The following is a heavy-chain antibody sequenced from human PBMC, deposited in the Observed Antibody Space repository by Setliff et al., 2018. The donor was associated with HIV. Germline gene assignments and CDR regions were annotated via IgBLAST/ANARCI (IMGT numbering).Heavy chain of an antibody. CDR2: IRYDGSNQ. D-gene: IGHD5-12*01. J-gene: IGHJ4*02. V-gene: IGHV3-30*02. CDR1: GFTFSTYG. Sequence: GGSLRLSCAASGFTFSTYGMQWVRQAPGKGLEWVAFIRYDGSNQYYADSVKGRFTISRDNARNSLYLQINSLTAEDTAVYYCAREALSRDGYSYFDYWGQGTLVTVSS. CDR3: AREALSRDGYSYFDY.